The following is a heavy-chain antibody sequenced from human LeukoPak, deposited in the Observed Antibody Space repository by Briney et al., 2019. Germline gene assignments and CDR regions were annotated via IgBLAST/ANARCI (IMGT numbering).Heavy chain of an antibody. Sequence: GGSLRLSCAASGFTVSSNYMSWVRQAPGKGLEWVSVIYSGGSTYYADSVKGRFTISRDNSKNTLYLQMNSLRAEDTAVYYCARVELPGYYCYGMDVWGQGTTVTVSS. CDR2: IYSGGST. CDR1: GFTVSSNY. J-gene: IGHJ6*02. V-gene: IGHV3-53*01. D-gene: IGHD4-23*01. CDR3: ARVELPGYYCYGMDV.